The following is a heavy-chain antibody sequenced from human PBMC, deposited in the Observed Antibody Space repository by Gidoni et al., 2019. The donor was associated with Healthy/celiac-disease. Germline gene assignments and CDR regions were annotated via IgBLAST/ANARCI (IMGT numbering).Heavy chain of an antibody. Sequence: EVQLLESGGGLVQPGGSLRLSCAASGFTFSSYAMGWVRQAPGKGLEWFSAISGSGGSTYYADSVKGRFTIPRDNSKNTLYLQMNSLRAEDTAVYYCAKDVDIVVVPAAEDAFDIWGQGTMVTVSS. CDR3: AKDVDIVVVPAAEDAFDI. CDR2: ISGSGGST. V-gene: IGHV3-23*01. CDR1: GFTFSSYA. D-gene: IGHD2-2*01. J-gene: IGHJ3*02.